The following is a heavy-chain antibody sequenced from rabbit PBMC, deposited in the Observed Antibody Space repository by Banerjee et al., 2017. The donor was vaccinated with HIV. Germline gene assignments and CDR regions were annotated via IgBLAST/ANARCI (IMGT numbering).Heavy chain of an antibody. V-gene: IGHV1S45*01. Sequence: QQQLEESGGGLVKPGGTLTLTCKASGIDFSSYGVSWVRQAPGKGLEWIACINTSSGNTVYASWAKGRFTISKTSWTTVTLQMTSLTAADTATYFCARDLAGVIGWNFNLWGPGTLVTVS. CDR2: INTSSGNT. J-gene: IGHJ4*01. CDR1: GIDFSSYG. CDR3: ARDLAGVIGWNFNL. D-gene: IGHD4-1*01.